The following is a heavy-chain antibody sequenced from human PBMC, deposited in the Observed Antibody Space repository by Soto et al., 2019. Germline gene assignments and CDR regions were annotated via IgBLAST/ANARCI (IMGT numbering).Heavy chain of an antibody. CDR1: GDSFRNYW. J-gene: IGHJ4*02. Sequence: GELKKISCNGSGDSFRNYWSGWVRQMTGKGLEWMGIIYPGDSDTRYRPSFQGQVTISADKSIGSAYLQWSSLKASDTAMYYCGRRLDTAMVDYWGQGTLVTVSS. V-gene: IGHV5-51*01. CDR3: GRRLDTAMVDY. D-gene: IGHD5-18*01. CDR2: IYPGDSDT.